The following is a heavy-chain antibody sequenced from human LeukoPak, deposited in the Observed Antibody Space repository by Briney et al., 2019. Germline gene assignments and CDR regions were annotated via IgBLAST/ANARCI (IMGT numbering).Heavy chain of an antibody. CDR2: INPSGGST. CDR1: GYTFTNYY. CDR3: AVKGAVSGSFDY. J-gene: IGHJ4*02. Sequence: ASVKVSCKASGYTFTNYYIHWVRQAPGQGLEWMGIINPSGGSTNYAQKFQGRVTMTRDTSTSTVYMELSSLRSEDTAVYYCAVKGAVSGSFDYWGQGTLVTVSS. V-gene: IGHV1-46*01. D-gene: IGHD5-12*01.